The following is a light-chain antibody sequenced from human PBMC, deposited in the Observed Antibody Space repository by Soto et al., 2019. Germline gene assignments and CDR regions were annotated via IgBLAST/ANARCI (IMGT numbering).Light chain of an antibody. J-gene: IGLJ1*01. CDR1: SSDVGGYNY. Sequence: QSVLTQPASVSGSAGQSIAISCTGTSSDVGGYNYVSWYQQHPGKAPKLLLSEVSKRPSGVSDRFSGSKSGNTASLTISGLQTQDEADYYCSSFTSAYTFVFGTGTKLTAL. V-gene: IGLV2-14*01. CDR3: SSFTSAYTFV. CDR2: EVS.